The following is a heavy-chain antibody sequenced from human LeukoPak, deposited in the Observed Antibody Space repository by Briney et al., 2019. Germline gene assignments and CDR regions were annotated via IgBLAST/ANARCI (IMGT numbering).Heavy chain of an antibody. CDR3: AKDPVSSSSWSPASN. D-gene: IGHD6-13*01. Sequence: GGSLRLSCAASGFTFSSYAMSWVRQAPGKGLEWVSAISGSGGSTYYADSVKGRFTISRDNSKNTLYLQMNSLRAEGTAVYYCAKDPVSSSSWSPASNWGQGTLVTVSS. J-gene: IGHJ4*02. CDR1: GFTFSSYA. V-gene: IGHV3-23*01. CDR2: ISGSGGST.